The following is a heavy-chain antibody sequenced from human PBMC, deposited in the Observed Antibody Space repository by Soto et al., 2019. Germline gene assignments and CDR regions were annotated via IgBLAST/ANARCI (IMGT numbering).Heavy chain of an antibody. J-gene: IGHJ6*02. D-gene: IGHD3-10*01. CDR2: INPNSGGT. V-gene: IGHV1-2*02. Sequence: GASVKVSCKASGYTFTGYYMHWVRQAPGQGLEWMGWINPNSGGTNYAQKFQGRVTMTRDTSISTAYMELSRLRSDDTAVYYCARVSGLSHSDMDVWGQGTTVTVSS. CDR3: ARVSGLSHSDMDV. CDR1: GYTFTGYY.